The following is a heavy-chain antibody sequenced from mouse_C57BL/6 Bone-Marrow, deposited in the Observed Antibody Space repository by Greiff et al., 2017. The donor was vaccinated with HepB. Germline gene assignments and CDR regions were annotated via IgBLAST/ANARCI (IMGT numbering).Heavy chain of an antibody. D-gene: IGHD4-1*01. CDR1: GYTFTSYW. CDR3: ARSWDAPPLYWYFDV. V-gene: IGHV1-64*01. CDR2: IHPNSGST. Sequence: VQLQQPGAELVKPGASVKLSCKASGYTFTSYWMHWVKQRPGQGLEWIGMIHPNSGSTNYNEKFKSKATLTVDKSSSTAYMQLSSLTSEDSAVYCCARSWDAPPLYWYFDVWGTGTTVTVSS. J-gene: IGHJ1*03.